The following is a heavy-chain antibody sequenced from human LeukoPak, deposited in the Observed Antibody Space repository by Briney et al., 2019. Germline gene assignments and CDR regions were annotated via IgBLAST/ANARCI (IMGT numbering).Heavy chain of an antibody. D-gene: IGHD3-10*01. Sequence: PSETLSLTCTVSGGSISSSSYYWGWIRQPPGKGLEWIGEINHSGSTNYNPSLKSRVTISVDTSKNQFSLKLSSVTAADTAVYYCARGRRQYSSSSGFYGSGSYYFLFDYWGQGTLVTVSS. J-gene: IGHJ4*02. CDR2: INHSGST. CDR3: ARGRRQYSSSSGFYGSGSYYFLFDY. CDR1: GGSISSSSYY. V-gene: IGHV4-39*07.